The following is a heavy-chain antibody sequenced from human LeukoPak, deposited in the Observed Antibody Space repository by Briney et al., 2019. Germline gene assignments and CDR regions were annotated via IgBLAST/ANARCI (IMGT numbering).Heavy chain of an antibody. V-gene: IGHV4-34*01. D-gene: IGHD6-13*01. CDR3: ARGRVGSSWYDWFDP. Sequence: PSETLSLTCAVYGGSFSGYYWSWIRQPPGKGLEWIGEINHSGSTNYNPSLKSRVTISVDTSKNQFSLKLSSVTAADTAVYYCARGRVGSSWYDWFDPWGQGTMVTVSS. CDR2: INHSGST. CDR1: GGSFSGYY. J-gene: IGHJ5*02.